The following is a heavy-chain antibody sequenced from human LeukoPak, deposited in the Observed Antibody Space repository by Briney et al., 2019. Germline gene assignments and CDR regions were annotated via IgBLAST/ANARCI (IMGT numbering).Heavy chain of an antibody. CDR1: GHSISSGYY. J-gene: IGHJ3*02. V-gene: IGHV3-21*01. CDR3: ARDNLDWRRAFDI. Sequence: KTSETLSLTCAVSGHSISSGYYWGWIRQPPGKGLEWVSSISSSSSYIYYADSVKGRFTISRDNAKNSLYLQMNSLRAEDTAVYYCARDNLDWRRAFDIWGQGTMVTVSS. CDR2: ISSSSSYI. D-gene: IGHD3-9*01.